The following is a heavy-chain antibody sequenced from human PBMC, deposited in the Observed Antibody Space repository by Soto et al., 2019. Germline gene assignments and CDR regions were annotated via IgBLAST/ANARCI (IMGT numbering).Heavy chain of an antibody. CDR1: GYTFTSYG. Sequence: QVPLVQSGAEVKKPGASVKVSCKASGYTFTSYGISWVRQAPGQGLEWMGWISAYNGNTNYAQKLQGRVTMTTDTATSTAYMELRSLRSDDTAVYYCARGAYKVVALPVCYYYYMDVWGKGTTVTVSS. J-gene: IGHJ6*03. V-gene: IGHV1-18*01. CDR2: ISAYNGNT. D-gene: IGHD2-2*01. CDR3: ARGAYKVVALPVCYYYYMDV.